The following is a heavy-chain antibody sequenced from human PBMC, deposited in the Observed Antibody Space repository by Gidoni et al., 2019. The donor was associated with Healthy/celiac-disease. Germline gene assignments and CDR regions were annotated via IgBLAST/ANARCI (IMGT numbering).Heavy chain of an antibody. CDR2: IYYSGST. V-gene: IGHV4-59*01. Sequence: QVQLQESGPGLVKPSETLSLTCTVSGGSISSYYWRWIRQPPGKGLEWIGYIYYSGSTNYNPSLKSRVTISVDTSKNQFSLKLSSVTAADTAVYYCASISLKGGYYFDYWGQGTLVTVSS. J-gene: IGHJ4*02. D-gene: IGHD3-16*01. CDR1: GGSISSYY. CDR3: ASISLKGGYYFDY.